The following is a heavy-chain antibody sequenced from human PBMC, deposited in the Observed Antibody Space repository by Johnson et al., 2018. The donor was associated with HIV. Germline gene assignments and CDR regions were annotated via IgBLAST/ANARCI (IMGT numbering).Heavy chain of an antibody. J-gene: IGHJ3*02. CDR1: GFTFSDYY. CDR3: ARACRDGYTCDAFDI. CDR2: ISSSGSTI. Sequence: QEQLVESGGGVVQPGRSLRLSCAASGFTFSDYYMSWIRQAPGKGLEWISYISSSGSTIKYADSVRGRFTISRDNSKTTFFLQMNSLRAEDKAVFYCARACRDGYTCDAFDIWGQGTMVTVSS. D-gene: IGHD5-24*01. V-gene: IGHV3-11*04.